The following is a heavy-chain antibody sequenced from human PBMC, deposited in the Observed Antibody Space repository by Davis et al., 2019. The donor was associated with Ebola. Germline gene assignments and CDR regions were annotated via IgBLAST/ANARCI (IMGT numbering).Heavy chain of an antibody. J-gene: IGHJ6*02. V-gene: IGHV3-9*03. Sequence: SLKISCAASGFTFDDYAMHWVRQAPGKGLEWVSGISWISGSIGYADSVKGRFTISRDNAKNSLYLQMNSLRAEDMALYYCAKEASGSLGMDVWGQGTTVTVSS. CDR3: AKEASGSLGMDV. CDR1: GFTFDDYA. CDR2: ISWISGSI.